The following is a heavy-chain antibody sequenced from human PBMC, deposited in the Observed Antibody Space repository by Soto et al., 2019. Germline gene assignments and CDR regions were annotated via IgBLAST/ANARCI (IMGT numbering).Heavy chain of an antibody. Sequence: SVKVSCKASGGTFSSYAISWVRQAPGQGLEWMGGIIPIFGTANYAQKFQGRVTITADKSTSTAYMELSSLRSEDTAVYYCASVYYDSSGYHAFDIWGQGTMVTV. V-gene: IGHV1-69*06. CDR1: GGTFSSYA. D-gene: IGHD3-22*01. CDR3: ASVYYDSSGYHAFDI. CDR2: IIPIFGTA. J-gene: IGHJ3*02.